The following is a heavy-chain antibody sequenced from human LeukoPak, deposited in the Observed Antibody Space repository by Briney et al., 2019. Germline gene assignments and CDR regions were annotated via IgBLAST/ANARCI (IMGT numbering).Heavy chain of an antibody. V-gene: IGHV3-74*01. Sequence: GGSLRLSCAASGFTFSSYWMHWVRQAPGKGLVWVSHIKSDGSSTNYADSVKGRFTISRDNAKNTLYLQMDSLRAEDTAVYYCAKDREHGEPYYFDYWGQGTLVTVSS. CDR1: GFTFSSYW. CDR2: IKSDGSST. D-gene: IGHD4-17*01. J-gene: IGHJ4*02. CDR3: AKDREHGEPYYFDY.